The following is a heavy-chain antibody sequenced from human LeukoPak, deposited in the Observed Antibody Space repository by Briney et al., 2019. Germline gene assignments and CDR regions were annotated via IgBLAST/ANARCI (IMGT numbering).Heavy chain of an antibody. D-gene: IGHD6-13*01. CDR3: ARVTAAARVGNLDY. CDR1: GFTFSSYW. Sequence: GGSLRLSCAASGFTFSSYWMSWVRQAPGKGLEWVANIKQDGSETYYVDSVKGRFTISRDNAKNSLYLQMNSLRAEDTAVYYCARVTAAARVGNLDYWGQGTLVTVSS. V-gene: IGHV3-7*01. J-gene: IGHJ4*02. CDR2: IKQDGSET.